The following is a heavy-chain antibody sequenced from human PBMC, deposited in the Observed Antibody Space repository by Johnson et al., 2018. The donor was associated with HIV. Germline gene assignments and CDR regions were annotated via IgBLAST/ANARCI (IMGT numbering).Heavy chain of an antibody. V-gene: IGHV3-74*01. CDR3: AREKRWGLMITFGGPHAFDI. D-gene: IGHD3-16*01. CDR1: GFTVSSNY. CDR2: INWNSDST. Sequence: ELLVESGGGVVRPGGSLRLSCAASGFTVSSNYMSWVRQDPGKGLEWVSGINWNSDSTSYAASVKGRFTISRDNAKNTLYLQMNSLRAEDTAVYYCAREKRWGLMITFGGPHAFDIWGQGTMVTVSS. J-gene: IGHJ3*02.